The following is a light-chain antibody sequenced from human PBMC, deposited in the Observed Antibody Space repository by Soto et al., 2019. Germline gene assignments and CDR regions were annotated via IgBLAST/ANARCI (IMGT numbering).Light chain of an antibody. CDR2: EVI. CDR1: SSDVGGYNY. J-gene: IGLJ1*01. CDR3: CSYAGSYTHV. Sequence: QSVLTQPASVSGSPGQSITISCTGTSSDVGGYNYVSWYQQHPGKAPKLMIYEVIKRPSGVPDRFSGSKSGNTASLTIYGLQAEDEADYHCCSYAGSYTHVFGTGTKLTVL. V-gene: IGLV2-11*01.